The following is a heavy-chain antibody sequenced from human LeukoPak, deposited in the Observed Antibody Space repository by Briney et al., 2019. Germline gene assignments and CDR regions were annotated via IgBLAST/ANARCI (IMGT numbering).Heavy chain of an antibody. CDR3: ARVHTDYYDSSGFEDY. D-gene: IGHD3-22*01. Sequence: ASVKISCKASGYTFTSYYMHWVRQAPGQGLEWMGIINPSGGSTSYAQKFQGRVTTTRDTSTSTVYMELSSLGSEDTAVYYCARVHTDYYDSSGFEDYWGQGTLVTVSS. V-gene: IGHV1-46*01. CDR1: GYTFTSYY. CDR2: INPSGGST. J-gene: IGHJ4*02.